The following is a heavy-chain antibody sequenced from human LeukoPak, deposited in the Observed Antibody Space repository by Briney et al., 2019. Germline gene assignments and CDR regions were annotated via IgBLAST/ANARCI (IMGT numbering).Heavy chain of an antibody. CDR2: IKEDGSDK. D-gene: IGHD4-17*01. CDR1: GFTFSSYW. J-gene: IGHJ1*01. V-gene: IGHV3-7*01. Sequence: GGSLRLSCAASGFTFSSYWMSWVRQAPGKGPEWVANIKEDGSDKYYVDSVKGRFTISRDNSKNSLYLQMNSLRAEDTAVYYCARVITVYNDYEEVAEYFQHWGQGTLVIVSS. CDR3: ARVITVYNDYEEVAEYFQH.